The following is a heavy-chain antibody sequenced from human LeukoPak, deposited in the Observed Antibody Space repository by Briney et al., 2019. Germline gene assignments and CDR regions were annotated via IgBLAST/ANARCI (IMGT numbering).Heavy chain of an antibody. Sequence: RASVKVSCKASGGTFSSYAISWVRQAPGQGLEWMGRIIPIFDTANYAQKFQGRVTITTDDSTSTAYMELSSLRSEDTAVYYCARGYFDSTFDYWGQGTLVTVSS. J-gene: IGHJ4*02. D-gene: IGHD3-9*01. CDR2: IIPIFDTA. CDR3: ARGYFDSTFDY. CDR1: GGTFSSYA. V-gene: IGHV1-69*05.